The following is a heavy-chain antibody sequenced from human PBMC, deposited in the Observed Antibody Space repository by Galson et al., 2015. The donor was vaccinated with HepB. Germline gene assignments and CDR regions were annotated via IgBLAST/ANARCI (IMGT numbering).Heavy chain of an antibody. CDR3: ARDRDYRFDY. V-gene: IGHV1-18*04. CDR2: ISANSGDT. CDR1: GYTFTING. D-gene: IGHD4/OR15-4a*01. Sequence: SVKVSCKASGYTFTINGTSWVRQAPGKGLEWMGWISANSGDTKYAQKLQGRVTMTRDTSTSTAYLELRSLRSDDTAAYYCARDRDYRFDYWGQGTLATVSS. J-gene: IGHJ4*02.